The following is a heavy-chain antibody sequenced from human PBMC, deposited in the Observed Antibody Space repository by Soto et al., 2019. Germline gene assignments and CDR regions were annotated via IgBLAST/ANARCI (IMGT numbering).Heavy chain of an antibody. Sequence: GGSLRLSCAASGFTFSSYSMNWVRQAPGKGLEWVSSISSSSSSYIYYADSVKGRFTISRDNAKNSLYLQMNSLRAEDTAVYYCARAKAVVAATPGAFDIWGQGTMVTVSS. D-gene: IGHD2-15*01. CDR3: ARAKAVVAATPGAFDI. CDR1: GFTFSSYS. CDR2: ISSSSSSYI. J-gene: IGHJ3*02. V-gene: IGHV3-21*01.